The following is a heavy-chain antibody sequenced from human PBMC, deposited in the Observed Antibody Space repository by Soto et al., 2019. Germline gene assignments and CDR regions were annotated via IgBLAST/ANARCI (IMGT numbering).Heavy chain of an antibody. CDR3: ARVGYGDYHFDY. V-gene: IGHV3-74*01. J-gene: IGHJ4*02. Sequence: EVQLVESGGGLVQPGGSLRLSCAASGCTFSSYWMHWVRQNPGKGLVWVSRVNGDGSRTSYADSVKGRFTISRDNAKNTLYLQMNSLRADDTAVYYCARVGYGDYHFDYWGQGALVTVSS. D-gene: IGHD4-17*01. CDR2: VNGDGSRT. CDR1: GCTFSSYW.